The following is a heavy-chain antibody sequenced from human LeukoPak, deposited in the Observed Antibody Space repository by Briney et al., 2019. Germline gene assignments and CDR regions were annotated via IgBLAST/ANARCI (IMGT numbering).Heavy chain of an antibody. Sequence: SGTLSLTCAVSGWSFSGHYWTWIRQPPGKGLEWIGEINHSGSTNNNPSLKSRVTISVDTSKNQFSLKLSSVTAADTAVYYCARGAVVGATTKYYFDYWGQGTPVTVSS. CDR3: ARGAVVGATTKYYFDY. CDR2: INHSGST. D-gene: IGHD1-26*01. CDR1: GWSFSGHY. V-gene: IGHV4-34*01. J-gene: IGHJ4*02.